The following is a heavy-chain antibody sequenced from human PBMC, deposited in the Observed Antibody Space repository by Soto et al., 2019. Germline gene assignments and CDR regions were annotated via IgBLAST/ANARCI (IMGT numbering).Heavy chain of an antibody. D-gene: IGHD6-13*01. CDR1: GFTFSSYG. CDR3: ARDTEPSFIAAAGTSLV. J-gene: IGHJ4*02. V-gene: IGHV3-33*01. Sequence: PGGSLRLSCAASGFTFSSYGMHWVRQAPGKGLEWVAVIWYDGSNKYYADSVKGRFTISRDNSKNTLYLQMNSLRAEDTAVYYCARDTEPSFIAAAGTSLVWGQGTLVTVPQ. CDR2: IWYDGSNK.